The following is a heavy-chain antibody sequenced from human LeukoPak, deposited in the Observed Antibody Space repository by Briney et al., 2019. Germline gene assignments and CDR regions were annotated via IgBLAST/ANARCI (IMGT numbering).Heavy chain of an antibody. Sequence: ASVKVSCKASGYTFTSYDSNWVGQATGQAREWMGWMNPNSSNTGYAQKFQSRVTMTRHTSISTAYMELSSLRSEATAVYYCARIRSPWKLTTGINWFDPWGQGTLVTVSS. V-gene: IGHV1-8*01. J-gene: IGHJ5*02. CDR1: GYTFTSYD. D-gene: IGHD4-17*01. CDR2: MNPNSSNT. CDR3: ARIRSPWKLTTGINWFDP.